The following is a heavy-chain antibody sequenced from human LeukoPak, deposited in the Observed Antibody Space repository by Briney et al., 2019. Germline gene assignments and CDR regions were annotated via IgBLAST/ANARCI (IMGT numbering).Heavy chain of an antibody. CDR2: ITGDGSGA. CDR3: ARCAVTTAGDY. Sequence: PGGSLRLSCAASGFTFSSYWMHWVRQAPGKGLVWVSRITGDGSGANYADSVKGRFTISRDNAKNTLYLQMNSLRAEDTAVYYCARCAVTTAGDYWGQGTMVSVSS. V-gene: IGHV3-74*01. J-gene: IGHJ4*02. D-gene: IGHD1-1*01. CDR1: GFTFSSYW.